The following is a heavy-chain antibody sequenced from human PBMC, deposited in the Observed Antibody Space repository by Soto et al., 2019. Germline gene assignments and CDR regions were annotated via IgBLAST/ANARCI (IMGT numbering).Heavy chain of an antibody. CDR2: CGSDGRRD. D-gene: IGHD4-17*01. J-gene: IGHJ4*02. CDR3: ARADDYGDNGLDY. Sequence: QVQLVESGGGVVQPGGSLRLSCAASGFTFGRHGMHWVRQAPGKGLEWVAVCGSDGRRDSYADSVKGPFTISRDNGQNTLCLQMNRLRAEDTGGYYCARADDYGDNGLDYWGQGTLVTVSS. V-gene: IGHV3-33*01. CDR1: GFTFGRHG.